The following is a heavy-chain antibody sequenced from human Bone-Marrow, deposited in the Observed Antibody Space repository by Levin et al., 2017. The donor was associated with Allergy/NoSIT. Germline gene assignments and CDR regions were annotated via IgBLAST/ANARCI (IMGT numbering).Heavy chain of an antibody. D-gene: IGHD3-22*01. CDR3: SRGAPYYYDSSGYLLRYFDY. Sequence: GGSLRLSCITSGFSFGDYGMSWFRQAPGKGLDWVGFIRRKRYGETTEYAASVNGRFTISRDDSKSIAYLQMNSLKTEDTAMYYCSRGAPYYYDSSGYLLRYFDYWGQGTQVTVSS. CDR2: IRRKRYGETT. CDR1: GFSFGDYG. V-gene: IGHV3-49*03. J-gene: IGHJ4*02.